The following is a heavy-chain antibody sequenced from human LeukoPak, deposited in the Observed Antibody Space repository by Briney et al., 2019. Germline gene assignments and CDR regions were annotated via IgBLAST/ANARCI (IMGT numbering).Heavy chain of an antibody. D-gene: IGHD1-26*01. CDR3: AADFNLWEPVWDY. Sequence: ASVKVSCKASGYTFTSYDINWVRQATGQGLEWMGWMNPNSGNTGYAQKFQERVTITRDMSTSTAYMELSSLRSEDTAVYYCAADFNLWEPVWDYWGQGTLVTVSS. J-gene: IGHJ4*02. CDR1: GYTFTSYD. CDR2: MNPNSGNT. V-gene: IGHV1-8*03.